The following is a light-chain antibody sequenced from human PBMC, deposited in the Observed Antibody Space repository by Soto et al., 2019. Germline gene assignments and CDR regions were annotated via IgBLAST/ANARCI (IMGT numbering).Light chain of an antibody. CDR1: ISDVGGYKY. CDR3: RSYTTTSTYL. Sequence: QSSRTQPASVPGSPGQSSTITCTGTISDVGGYKYVSWYQQHPGKAPKLLIYVVSNRPSGVSNRFSGSKAGNTASLTISGLRAEDEADYYCRSYTTTSTYLFGTGTKVTVL. CDR2: VVS. V-gene: IGLV2-14*01. J-gene: IGLJ1*01.